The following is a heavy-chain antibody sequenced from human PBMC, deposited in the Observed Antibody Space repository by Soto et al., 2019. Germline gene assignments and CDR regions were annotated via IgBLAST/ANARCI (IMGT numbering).Heavy chain of an antibody. J-gene: IGHJ4*02. CDR3: VRSNLYSGSSGWGGGFDY. V-gene: IGHV3-33*01. CDR1: GFTFSDSG. D-gene: IGHD6-6*01. Sequence: QVQLVESGGGVVQPGGSLRLSCATSGFTFSDSGMHWVRQAPGKGLEWVAVIWSDGSDKSYADSVEGRFTISRDNSKNTLYLQINSLGAEETAVYYWVRSNLYSGSSGWGGGFDYWGQGTLVTVSS. CDR2: IWSDGSDK.